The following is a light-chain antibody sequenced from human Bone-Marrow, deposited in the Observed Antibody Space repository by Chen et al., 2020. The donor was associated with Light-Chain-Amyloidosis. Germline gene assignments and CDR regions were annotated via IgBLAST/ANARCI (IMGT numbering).Light chain of an antibody. V-gene: IGLV3-21*02. CDR2: DDS. Sequence: SYVLPQPSSVTVAPGQTVTIACGGNNIGSTSVHWYQQTPGQAPLLVVYDDSDRPSGIPERLSGSNSGNTATLTISRVEAGDEADYYCQVWDRSSDRPVFGGGTKLTV. J-gene: IGLJ3*02. CDR1: NIGSTS. CDR3: QVWDRSSDRPV.